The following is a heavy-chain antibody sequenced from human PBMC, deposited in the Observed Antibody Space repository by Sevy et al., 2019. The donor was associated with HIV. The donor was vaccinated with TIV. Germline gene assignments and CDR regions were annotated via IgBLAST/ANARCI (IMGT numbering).Heavy chain of an antibody. J-gene: IGHJ6*02. CDR2: ISYDGSNK. Sequence: GGSLRLSCAASGFTFSSYGMHWVRQAPGKGLEWVAVISYDGSNKYYAYSVKGRFTISRDNSKNTLYLQMNSLRAEDTAVYYCAKEWGWQWLVQDYYYYYGMDVWGQGTTVTVSS. CDR1: GFTFSSYG. V-gene: IGHV3-30*18. CDR3: AKEWGWQWLVQDYYYYYGMDV. D-gene: IGHD6-19*01.